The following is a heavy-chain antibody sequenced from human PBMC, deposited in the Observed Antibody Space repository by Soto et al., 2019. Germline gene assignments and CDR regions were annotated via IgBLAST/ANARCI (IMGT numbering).Heavy chain of an antibody. Sequence: PWGSRRLSCAASGFTFSSDAMSWVRQAPGKGWEWVSAIGGSGGSTYYAGSVKGRFTISRDNSQNTLYLQMNSLRAEDTAVYYCAKVHGHHFRVFDYWGQGTLVTVSS. CDR1: GFTFSSDA. CDR3: AKVHGHHFRVFDY. J-gene: IGHJ4*02. V-gene: IGHV3-23*01. D-gene: IGHD3-3*02. CDR2: IGGSGGST.